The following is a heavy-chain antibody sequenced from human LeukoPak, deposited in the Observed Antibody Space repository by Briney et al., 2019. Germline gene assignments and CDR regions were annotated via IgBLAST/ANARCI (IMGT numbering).Heavy chain of an antibody. Sequence: SETLSLTCTVSGYSISSGYYWGWIRQPPGKGLEWIGSIYYSGSTYYSPSLKSRVTISVDTSKNQFSLKLSSVTAADTAIYYCARGIVVVTSYYDYWGQGTLVTVSS. J-gene: IGHJ4*02. CDR3: ARGIVVVTSYYDY. V-gene: IGHV4-38-2*02. CDR1: GYSISSGYY. CDR2: IYYSGST. D-gene: IGHD2-21*02.